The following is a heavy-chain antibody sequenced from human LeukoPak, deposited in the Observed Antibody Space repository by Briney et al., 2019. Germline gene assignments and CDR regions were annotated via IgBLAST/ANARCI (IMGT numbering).Heavy chain of an antibody. J-gene: IGHJ4*02. CDR2: IYYSGST. D-gene: IGHD3-16*02. CDR1: GGSISSSSYY. Sequence: SETLSLTCTVSGGSISSSSYYWGWIRQPPGKGLEWIGSIYYSGSTYYNPSLKSRVTISVDTSKNQFSLKLSSVTAADTAVYYCASGDEPHYVWGSYRYSFDYWGQGTLVTVSS. V-gene: IGHV4-39*01. CDR3: ASGDEPHYVWGSYRYSFDY.